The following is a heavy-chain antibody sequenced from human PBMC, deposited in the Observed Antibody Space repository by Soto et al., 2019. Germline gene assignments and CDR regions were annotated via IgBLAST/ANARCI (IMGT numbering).Heavy chain of an antibody. CDR3: ARAAMGGSSWPFDY. CDR1: GGSISSINW. CDR2: IYHSGST. Sequence: SETLSLTCAVYGGSISSINWWSWVRQPPGKGLEWIGEIYHSGSTNYNPSLKSRVTISVDKSKNQFSLKLSSVTAADTAVYYCARAAMGGSSWPFDYWGQGTLVT. J-gene: IGHJ4*02. D-gene: IGHD6-13*01. V-gene: IGHV4-4*02.